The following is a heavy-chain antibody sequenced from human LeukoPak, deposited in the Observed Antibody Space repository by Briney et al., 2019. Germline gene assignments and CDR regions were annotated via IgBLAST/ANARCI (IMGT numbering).Heavy chain of an antibody. CDR1: GFTFSSYS. V-gene: IGHV3-21*01. CDR3: ARAGYYYYYMDV. D-gene: IGHD2-8*02. J-gene: IGHJ6*03. Sequence: PGGSLRLSCAASGFTFSSYSMNWVRQAPGKGLEWVSSISSSSSYIYYADSVKGRYTISRDNAKNSLYLQMNSLRAEDTAVYYCARAGYYYYYMDVWGKGTTVTVSS. CDR2: ISSSSSYI.